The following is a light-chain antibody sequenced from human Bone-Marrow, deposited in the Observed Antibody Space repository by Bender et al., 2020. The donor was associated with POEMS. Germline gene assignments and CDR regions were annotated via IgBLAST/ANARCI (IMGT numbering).Light chain of an antibody. CDR2: KDT. J-gene: IGLJ2*01. CDR1: TLPNQY. CDR3: QSADSSLTTVL. V-gene: IGLV3-25*03. Sequence: SYGLTQPPSVSVSPGQTARITCSGDTLPNQYAYWYQQKPGQAPVLGIYKDTERPSGIPERFSGSSSGTTVTLTVSGVQPEDEADYYCQSADSSLTTVLFGGGTKLTVL.